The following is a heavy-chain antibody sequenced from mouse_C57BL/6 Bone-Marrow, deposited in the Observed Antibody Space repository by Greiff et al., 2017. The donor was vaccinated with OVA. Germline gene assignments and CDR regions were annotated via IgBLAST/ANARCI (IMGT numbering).Heavy chain of an antibody. CDR2: IDPSDSYT. V-gene: IGHV1-69*01. J-gene: IGHJ4*01. D-gene: IGHD2-1*01. CDR3: ARQAHYGNYPYYAMDY. CDR1: GYTFTSYW. Sequence: QVQLQQPGAELVMPGASVKLSCKASGYTFTSYWMHWVKQRPGQGLEWIGEIDPSDSYTNYNQKFKGKSTLTVDKSSSTAYMQLSSLTSEDSAVYYCARQAHYGNYPYYAMDYWGQGTSVTVSS.